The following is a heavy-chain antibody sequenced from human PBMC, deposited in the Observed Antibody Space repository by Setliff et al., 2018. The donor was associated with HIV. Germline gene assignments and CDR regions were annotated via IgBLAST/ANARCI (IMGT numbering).Heavy chain of an antibody. CDR2: INTETGNP. Sequence: EASVKVSCKASGYTLTTFGISWVRQVPGQGLEWMGWINTETGNPMYAQGFKGRFVFSLDTSVTTAYLQISSLTAEDTAVYYCARDFLGDPDWSLDYWGQGTLVTVSS. J-gene: IGHJ4*02. CDR3: ARDFLGDPDWSLDY. V-gene: IGHV7-4-1*02. CDR1: GYTLTTFG. D-gene: IGHD3-9*01.